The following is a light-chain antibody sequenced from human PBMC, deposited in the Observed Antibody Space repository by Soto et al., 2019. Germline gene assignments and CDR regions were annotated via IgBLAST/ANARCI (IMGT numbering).Light chain of an antibody. Sequence: EIVMTKSPATLSVSPGESAPLSSRASQSVSGNLAWYQQKPGQARSRLIYGASTRATGIPARFSGSGSGTDFTLTISSLQSDDCAIYFCPQYNNWPPDRTFGQGTKVEIK. V-gene: IGKV3-15*01. CDR2: GAS. CDR3: PQYNNWPPDRT. J-gene: IGKJ1*01. CDR1: QSVSGN.